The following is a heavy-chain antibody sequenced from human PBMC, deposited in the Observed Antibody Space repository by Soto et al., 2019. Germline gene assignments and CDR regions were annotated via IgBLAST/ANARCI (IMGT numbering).Heavy chain of an antibody. D-gene: IGHD5-12*01. V-gene: IGHV1-18*01. CDR2: ISAYNGNT. CDR1: GYTFTSYG. CDR3: ARIRGYSGRDAFDF. Sequence: GASVKVSCKASGYTFTSYGIGWVRQAPGQGLEWMGWISAYNGNTNYAQKLQGRVTMTSDASTGTVYMELRSLRSDDTAVYYCARIRGYSGRDAFDFWGQGTMVTVSS. J-gene: IGHJ3*01.